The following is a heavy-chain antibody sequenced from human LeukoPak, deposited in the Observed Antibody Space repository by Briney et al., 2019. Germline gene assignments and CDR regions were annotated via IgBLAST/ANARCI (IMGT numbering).Heavy chain of an antibody. J-gene: IGHJ4*02. CDR1: GYAFTSNY. V-gene: IGHV1-46*01. CDR3: ARGGSWSFDY. Sequence: ASVTVSCKASGYAFTSNYMRWERHCPGQGLEWMGIINPGGGSTSYAQKFQGRVTMTRDTSTSTVYMGLSSLRSEDTAVYYCARGGSWSFDYWGQGTLVTVSS. D-gene: IGHD6-13*01. CDR2: INPGGGST.